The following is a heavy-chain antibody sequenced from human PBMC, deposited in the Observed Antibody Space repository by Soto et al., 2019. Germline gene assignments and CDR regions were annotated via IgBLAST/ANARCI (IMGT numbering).Heavy chain of an antibody. Sequence: QVQLVQSGAEVKKPGSSVKVSCKTSGGSFKTFDISWVRQAPGQGLEWMGGIIPVFGRVTYAQNFQGRVTITADDSTSTAYMELSRLRSDDTAVYCCADLSLGYCITTACPPDYWGQGTLITVSS. J-gene: IGHJ4*02. CDR3: ADLSLGYCITTACPPDY. CDR1: GGSFKTFD. CDR2: IIPVFGRV. V-gene: IGHV1-69*12. D-gene: IGHD2-2*03.